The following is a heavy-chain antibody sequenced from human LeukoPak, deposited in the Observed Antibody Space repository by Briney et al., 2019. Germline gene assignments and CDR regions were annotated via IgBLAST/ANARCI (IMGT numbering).Heavy chain of an antibody. Sequence: SETLSLTCTVSGVSFNAYYWSWIRQSPGKGLEWIGEVSPGGYIKYNPSLKSRVTISVDTSESQLSLRLSSVTAADTAVYFCARGTQQLYDWFDPWGQGTLVTVSS. CDR3: ARGTQQLYDWFDP. D-gene: IGHD6-13*01. J-gene: IGHJ5*02. CDR1: GVSFNAYY. V-gene: IGHV4-34*01. CDR2: VSPGGYI.